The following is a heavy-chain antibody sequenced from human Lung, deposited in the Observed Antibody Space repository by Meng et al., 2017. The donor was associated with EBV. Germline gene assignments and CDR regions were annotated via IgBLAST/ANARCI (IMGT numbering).Heavy chain of an antibody. Sequence: QVQLVQSGAEVKKPXASVKVSCKASGYTFTSYAMNWVRQAPGQGLEWMGWINTNTGNPTYAQGFTGRFVFSLDSSFRTAYLQISSLKAEDTAVYYCARHERIDSNYVCPTDYWGQGTLVTVSS. CDR2: INTNTGNP. CDR1: GYTFTSYA. D-gene: IGHD3-10*02. V-gene: IGHV7-4-1*02. CDR3: ARHERIDSNYVCPTDY. J-gene: IGHJ4*02.